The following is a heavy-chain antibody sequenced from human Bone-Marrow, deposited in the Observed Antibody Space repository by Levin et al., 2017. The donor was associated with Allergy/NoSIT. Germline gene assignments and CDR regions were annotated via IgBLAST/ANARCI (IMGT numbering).Heavy chain of an antibody. CDR3: ARQGAKYCSPTSCFPDH. J-gene: IGHJ4*02. V-gene: IGHV5-51*01. D-gene: IGHD2-2*01. CDR2: IYPADSDI. CDR1: GYSFTTYW. Sequence: GESLKISCKGSGYSFTTYWIGWVRQMPGKGLEWMGIIYPADSDIRYSRSFGGQVTISVDKSISTAYLQWSSLKASDTAIYYCARQGAKYCSPTSCFPDHWGQGTLVTVSS.